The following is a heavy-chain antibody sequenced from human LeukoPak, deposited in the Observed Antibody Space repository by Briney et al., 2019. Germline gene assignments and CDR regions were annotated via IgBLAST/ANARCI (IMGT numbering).Heavy chain of an antibody. Sequence: GESLKISCKGSGYSFTSYWIGWVRQMPGKGLEWMGIIYPGDSDTRYSPSFQGQVTVSADESISTAYLQWSSLEASDTAIYYCARRQYSGYDFDFWGQGTLVTVSS. D-gene: IGHD5-12*01. J-gene: IGHJ4*02. CDR3: ARRQYSGYDFDF. V-gene: IGHV5-51*01. CDR1: GYSFTSYW. CDR2: IYPGDSDT.